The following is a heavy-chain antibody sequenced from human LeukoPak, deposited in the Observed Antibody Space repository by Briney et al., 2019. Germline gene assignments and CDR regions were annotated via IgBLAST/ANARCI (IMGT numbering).Heavy chain of an antibody. V-gene: IGHV1-69*04. CDR2: IIPILGIA. CDR3: ARDQWQQPFDY. CDR1: GGTFTSYA. D-gene: IGHD6-13*01. Sequence: SVKVSCKASGGTFTSYAISWVRQAPGQGLEWMGRIIPILGIANYAQKFQGRVTITADKSTSTAYMELSRLRSEDTAVYYCARDQWQQPFDYWGQGTLVTVSS. J-gene: IGHJ4*02.